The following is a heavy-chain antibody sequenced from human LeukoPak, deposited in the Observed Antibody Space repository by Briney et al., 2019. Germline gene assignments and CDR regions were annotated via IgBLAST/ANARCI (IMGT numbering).Heavy chain of an antibody. CDR1: GYSFTSYW. CDR3: ASPTTVTTIAFDI. D-gene: IGHD4-17*01. V-gene: IGHV5-51*01. CDR2: IYPGDSDT. J-gene: IGHJ3*02. Sequence: GESLKISCKGSGYSFTSYWIGWVRQTPGKGLEWMGIIYPGDSDTRYSPSFQGQVTISADKSISTAYLQWSSLKASDTAMYYCASPTTVTTIAFDIWGQGTMVTVSS.